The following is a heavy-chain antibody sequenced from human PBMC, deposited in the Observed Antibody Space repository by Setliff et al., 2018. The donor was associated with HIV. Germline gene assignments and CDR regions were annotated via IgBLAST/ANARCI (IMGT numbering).Heavy chain of an antibody. Sequence: GESLRLSCAASGFTFSSYSMNWVRQSPGKGLEWVSYISGSGSGVDYADSVKGRFTVSRDNARSSLYLQLNSLRSEDTAVYYCARDLIWGFDYWGQGTPVTVS. CDR3: ARDLIWGFDY. CDR2: ISGSGSGV. D-gene: IGHD3-16*01. V-gene: IGHV3-48*01. CDR1: GFTFSSYS. J-gene: IGHJ4*02.